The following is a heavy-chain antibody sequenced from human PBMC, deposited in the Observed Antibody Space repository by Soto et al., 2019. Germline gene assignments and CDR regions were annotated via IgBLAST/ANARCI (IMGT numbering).Heavy chain of an antibody. D-gene: IGHD3-22*01. CDR2: IIPVFQTA. J-gene: IGHJ4*02. CDR1: GGLFSSYP. V-gene: IGHV1-69*01. CDR3: ARGGSGYTWFNEF. Sequence: QEQLVQSGAEVKKPGSSVKVSCKASGGLFSSYPISWVRQVPGQGLEWMGGIIPVFQTAYYTQRFQGRVTITADASTNTAYMELSSLRSDDTAIYYCARGGSGYTWFNEFWGQGTLVTVSS.